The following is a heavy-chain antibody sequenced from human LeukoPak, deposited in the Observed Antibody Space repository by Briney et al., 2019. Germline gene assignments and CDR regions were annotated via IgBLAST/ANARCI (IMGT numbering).Heavy chain of an antibody. J-gene: IGHJ4*02. Sequence: GGSLRLSCVASQFTFKNYWMHWVRQAPGRGLVWLSYISPDGSSTRYADSVRGRFTISRDNAKDTLYLQMNSLRAEDTAVYFCATAWSYWGQGTLVTVSS. CDR3: ATAWSY. CDR2: ISPDGSST. D-gene: IGHD2-21*02. V-gene: IGHV3-74*01. CDR1: QFTFKNYW.